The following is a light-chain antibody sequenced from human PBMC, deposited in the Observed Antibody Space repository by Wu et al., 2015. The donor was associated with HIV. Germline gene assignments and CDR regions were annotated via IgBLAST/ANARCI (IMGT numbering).Light chain of an antibody. CDR1: QDITNS. J-gene: IGKJ1*01. CDR2: AAS. Sequence: DIQMTQSPSSLSASVGDEVTITCRASQDITNSLAWYQHKPGKAPKLLLYAASRLESGVPSRFGGGGSGTDYTLTISNLQPEDFATYYCQQFYHSPQTFGQGTRVDI. CDR3: QQFYHSPQT. V-gene: IGKV1-NL1*01.